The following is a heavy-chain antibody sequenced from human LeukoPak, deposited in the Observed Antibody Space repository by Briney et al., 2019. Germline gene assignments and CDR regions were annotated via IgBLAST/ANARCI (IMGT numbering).Heavy chain of an antibody. CDR3: ARVRYSSGWYGRY. Sequence: GESLKISCKAFGYTFSKYWIGWVRQMPGKGLEWMGIIYPGDSDTRYSPSFQGQVTISVDKSISTAYLQWSSLKASDTAMYYCARVRYSSGWYGRYWGQGTLVTVSS. CDR1: GYTFSKYW. V-gene: IGHV5-51*01. CDR2: IYPGDSDT. J-gene: IGHJ4*02. D-gene: IGHD6-19*01.